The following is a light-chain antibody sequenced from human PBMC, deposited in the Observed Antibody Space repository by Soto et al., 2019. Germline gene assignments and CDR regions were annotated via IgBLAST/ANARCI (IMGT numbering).Light chain of an antibody. J-gene: IGKJ2*01. CDR2: GAS. V-gene: IGKV3-20*01. Sequence: EIVLTQSPGPLSLSPGERATLSCRASQRVSSSYLAWYQQNPGQAPRLLIYGASSRATGIPDRFSGSGSGTDFTLTISRLEPEDFAVYYCQQYGSSPPYTFGQGTKLEIK. CDR3: QQYGSSPPYT. CDR1: QRVSSSY.